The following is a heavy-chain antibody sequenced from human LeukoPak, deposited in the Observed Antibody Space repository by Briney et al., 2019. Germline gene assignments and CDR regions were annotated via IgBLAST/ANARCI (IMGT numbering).Heavy chain of an antibody. CDR2: ISGSGGST. D-gene: IGHD2-8*01. Sequence: GGSLRLSCAASGFTFSGYAMSWVRQAPGRGLEWVSAISGSGGSTYYADSVKGRFTISRDNSMNTLYLQMNSLRAEDTAVYYCAKGYCSNGVCYPGYWGQGTLVTVSS. V-gene: IGHV3-23*01. CDR3: AKGYCSNGVCYPGY. J-gene: IGHJ4*02. CDR1: GFTFSGYA.